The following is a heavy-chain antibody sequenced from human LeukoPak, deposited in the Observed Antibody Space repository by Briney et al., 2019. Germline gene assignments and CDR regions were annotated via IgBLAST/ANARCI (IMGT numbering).Heavy chain of an antibody. CDR3: ARDHGLGLGYCSSTSCYDYYYYMDV. V-gene: IGHV3-43*01. CDR1: GFTFDDYT. CDR2: ISWDGGST. Sequence: GGSLRLSCAASGFTFDDYTMHWVRQAPGKGLEWVSLISWDGGSTYYADSVKGRFTISRDNSKNTLYLQMNSLRAEDTAVYYCARDHGLGLGYCSSTSCYDYYYYMDVWGKGTTVTVSS. J-gene: IGHJ6*03. D-gene: IGHD2-2*01.